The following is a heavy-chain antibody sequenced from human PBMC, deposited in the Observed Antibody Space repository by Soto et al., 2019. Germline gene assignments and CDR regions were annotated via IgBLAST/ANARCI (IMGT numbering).Heavy chain of an antibody. J-gene: IGHJ4*02. Sequence: QVQLQESGPGLVKPSETLSLTCTVSGGSISSYYWSWIRQPPGKGLEWIGYIYYSGSTNYNPSLNSRSTISVDTSKNQSSLKLSSATAADTAVYYCARRYGSSFDYWGQGTLVTVSS. D-gene: IGHD6-13*01. CDR3: ARRYGSSFDY. CDR2: IYYSGST. V-gene: IGHV4-59*08. CDR1: GGSISSYY.